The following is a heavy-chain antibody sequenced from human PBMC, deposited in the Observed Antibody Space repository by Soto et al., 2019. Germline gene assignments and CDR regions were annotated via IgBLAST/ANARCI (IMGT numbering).Heavy chain of an antibody. D-gene: IGHD6-13*01. V-gene: IGHV1-18*01. CDR1: GYTFSSYG. CDR2: MSRYNSIT. J-gene: IGHJ4*02. CDR3: ARAFGSTDY. Sequence: QVQLVQSGAEVKKPGASVKVSCEASGYTFSSYGLSWVRQAPGQGFEWMGWMSRYNSITRYAQKFQTRVTMTTDTSTSTAYMELRSLRSDDTAVHYCARAFGSTDYWGQGTLVIVSS.